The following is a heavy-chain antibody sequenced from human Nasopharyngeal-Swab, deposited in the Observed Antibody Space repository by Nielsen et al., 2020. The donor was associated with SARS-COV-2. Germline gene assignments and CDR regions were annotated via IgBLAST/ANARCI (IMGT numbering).Heavy chain of an antibody. Sequence: SLKISCAASGFTLDDYAMHWVRQAPGKGLEWVSGISWNSGSIGYADSAKGRFTISRDNAKNSLYLQMNSLRAEDTALYYCAKDMSPNTYYYYMDVWGKGTTVTVSS. CDR1: GFTLDDYA. J-gene: IGHJ6*03. V-gene: IGHV3-9*01. CDR2: ISWNSGSI. CDR3: AKDMSPNTYYYYMDV.